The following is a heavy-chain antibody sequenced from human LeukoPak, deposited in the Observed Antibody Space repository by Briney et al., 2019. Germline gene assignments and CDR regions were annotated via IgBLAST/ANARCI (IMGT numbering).Heavy chain of an antibody. D-gene: IGHD6-19*01. CDR1: GYTFTSYW. V-gene: IGHV5-10-1*01. J-gene: IGHJ4*02. CDR3: ARQPGIAVADPFDF. Sequence: GASLKISCKGSGYTFTSYWISWVRQMPGKGLEGMGESDPSDSYTIYSPSFQGHVTISGDKSITTVYLHWSSLQASDTAIYYCARQPGIAVADPFDFWGQGTLVTVSS. CDR2: SDPSDSYT.